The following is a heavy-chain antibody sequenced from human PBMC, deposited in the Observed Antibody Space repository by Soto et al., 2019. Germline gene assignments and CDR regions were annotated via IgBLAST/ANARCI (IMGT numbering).Heavy chain of an antibody. J-gene: IGHJ4*02. V-gene: IGHV3-7*01. D-gene: IGHD3-16*01. Sequence: EVQLVESGGGLVQPGGSLRLSCAASEFTFSGYYMTWVRQSPGRGLEWVGNIKQDGSEKYYVDSLKGRFTISRDNAKKSLYLQMHSVRVEDTAVYYCARGLSDDYFDYWGQGTLVTVSS. CDR2: IKQDGSEK. CDR1: EFTFSGYY. CDR3: ARGLSDDYFDY.